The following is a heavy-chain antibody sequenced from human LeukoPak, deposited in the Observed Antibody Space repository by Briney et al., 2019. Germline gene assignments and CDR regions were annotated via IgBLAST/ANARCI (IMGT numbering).Heavy chain of an antibody. J-gene: IGHJ4*02. CDR1: GFIFSNYV. D-gene: IGHD3-10*01. CDR2: IKQDGSEK. V-gene: IGHV3-7*01. CDR3: AREDSCYYGSGSYPFDY. Sequence: GGSLRLSCAASGFIFSNYVMSWVRQAPGKGLEWVANIKQDGSEKYYVDSVKGRFTISRDNAKNSLYLQMNSLRAEDTAVYYCAREDSCYYGSGSYPFDYWGQGTLVTVSS.